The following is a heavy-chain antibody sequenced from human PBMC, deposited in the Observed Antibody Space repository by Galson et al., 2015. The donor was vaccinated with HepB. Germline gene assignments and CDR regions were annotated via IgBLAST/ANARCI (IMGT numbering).Heavy chain of an antibody. J-gene: IGHJ4*02. Sequence: QSGAAVKKPVESLRISCKGSGSSFTSYWISWGRQMLVKGLEWRGRIDPSDSNTTYSPSFQGHVTISAEKSISTAYLQWITLKASDTAMYYCARLGADFVGVPAATISVDYWGQGTMVTVSS. V-gene: IGHV5-10-1*01. D-gene: IGHD2-2*01. CDR2: IDPSDSNT. CDR3: ARLGADFVGVPAATISVDY. CDR1: GSSFTSYW.